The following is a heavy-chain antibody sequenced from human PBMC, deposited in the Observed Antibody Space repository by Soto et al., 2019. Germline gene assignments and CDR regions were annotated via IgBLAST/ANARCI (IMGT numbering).Heavy chain of an antibody. Sequence: QVQLVESGGGVVQPGRSLRLSCAASGFTFSSHGMHWVRQAPGKGLEWVAVISNDGSNKYYADSVKGRFTISRDNSKNTLYLQMNSLRAEDTAVYYCAKEWVYDSSGWSFDHWGQGTLVTVSS. CDR3: AKEWVYDSSGWSFDH. J-gene: IGHJ4*02. CDR1: GFTFSSHG. D-gene: IGHD3-22*01. V-gene: IGHV3-30*18. CDR2: ISNDGSNK.